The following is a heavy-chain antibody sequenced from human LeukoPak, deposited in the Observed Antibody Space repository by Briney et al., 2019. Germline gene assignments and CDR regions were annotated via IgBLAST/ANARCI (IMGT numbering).Heavy chain of an antibody. Sequence: GGSLRLSXAASGFTFSNAWMSWVRQAPGKGLEWVGRIKSKTDGGTTDYAAPVKGRFTISRDDSKNTLYLQMNSLKTEDTAVYYCGMGELDYFDYWGQGTLVTVSS. CDR2: IKSKTDGGTT. V-gene: IGHV3-15*01. CDR3: GMGELDYFDY. CDR1: GFTFSNAW. D-gene: IGHD1-26*01. J-gene: IGHJ4*02.